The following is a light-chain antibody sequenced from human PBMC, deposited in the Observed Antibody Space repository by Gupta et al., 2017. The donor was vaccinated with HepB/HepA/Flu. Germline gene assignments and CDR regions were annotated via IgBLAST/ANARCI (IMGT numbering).Light chain of an antibody. V-gene: IGKV1-17*01. CDR3: VQYDNNPPT. CDR1: QDIEND. CDR2: AGT. Sequence: DVQITQSLSSLSASVGDRVTITCWASQDIENDLSWYQHKPGTAPKRLLYAGTSLQSGVPSRFSGSKSETEFTLTISSLQPDDFATYYCVQYDNNPPTFGQGTKVEV. J-gene: IGKJ1*01.